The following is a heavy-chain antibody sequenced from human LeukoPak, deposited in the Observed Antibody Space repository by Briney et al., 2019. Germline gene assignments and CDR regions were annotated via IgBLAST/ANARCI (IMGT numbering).Heavy chain of an antibody. CDR2: ISGSGGST. J-gene: IGHJ4*02. V-gene: IGHV3-23*01. CDR1: GFVFGHSW. D-gene: IGHD3-10*01. CDR3: AKAVNYGSGSYFEYFDY. Sequence: GGSLRLSCEASGFVFGHSWMSWVRQAPGKGLEWVSAISGSGGSTYYADSVKGRFTISRDNSKNTLYLQMNSLRAEDTAVYYCAKAVNYGSGSYFEYFDYWGQGTLVTVSS.